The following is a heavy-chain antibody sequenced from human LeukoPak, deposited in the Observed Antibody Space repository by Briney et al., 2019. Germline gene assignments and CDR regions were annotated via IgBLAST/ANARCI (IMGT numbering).Heavy chain of an antibody. D-gene: IGHD4-17*01. CDR1: GFTFSSYA. J-gene: IGHJ4*02. CDR3: ARQRDYGDDIYSRYFDY. Sequence: GGSLRLSCAASGFTFSSYAMSWVRQAPGKGLEWVSAISGSGGSTYYADSVKGRFTISRDNSKNTLYLQMNSLKASDTAMYYCARQRDYGDDIYSRYFDYWGQGNLVTVSS. CDR2: ISGSGGST. V-gene: IGHV3-23*01.